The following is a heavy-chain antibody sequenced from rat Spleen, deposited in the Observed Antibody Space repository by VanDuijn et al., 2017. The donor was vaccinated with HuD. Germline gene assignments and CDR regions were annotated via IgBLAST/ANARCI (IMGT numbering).Heavy chain of an antibody. V-gene: IGHV3-4*01. CDR1: GYTITRGSD. CDR3: ARYAIRGFDY. D-gene: IGHD4-3*01. Sequence: EIQLQESGPGLVKPSQSLSLTCSVTGYTITRGSDWSWIRKFPGNKMEWMGYISYSGSTNYNPSLKSRISITRDTSKNQFFLQLNSVNNEDTATYYCARYAIRGFDYWGQGVMVTVSS. CDR2: ISYSGST. J-gene: IGHJ2*01.